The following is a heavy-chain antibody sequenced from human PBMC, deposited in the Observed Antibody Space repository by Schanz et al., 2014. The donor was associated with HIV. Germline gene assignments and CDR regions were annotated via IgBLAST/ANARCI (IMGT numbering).Heavy chain of an antibody. CDR2: INPNSGAT. J-gene: IGHJ4*02. V-gene: IGHV1-2*02. CDR1: GHIFTGYL. Sequence: QVQLVQSGAEVKEPGASVKVSCKPYGHIFTGYLMHWVRQAPGQGLEWMGWINPNSGATDSAQKFQGRVTMTRDTSISTAFMELSSLRSDDTAVYYCARGLGRCGGDCRGSPLDYWGQGTLVVVSS. D-gene: IGHD2-21*02. CDR3: ARGLGRCGGDCRGSPLDY.